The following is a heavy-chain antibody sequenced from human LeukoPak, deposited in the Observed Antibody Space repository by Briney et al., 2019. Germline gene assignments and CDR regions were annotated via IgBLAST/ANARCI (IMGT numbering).Heavy chain of an antibody. CDR3: ARANWNDGGEVAY. J-gene: IGHJ4*02. CDR1: RFTVNINY. Sequence: GGSLGLSCAASRFTVNINYMSWVRQAPGKGLEWVSIIYSDGSTYYADSVKGRFTISRDTPKNTLYLQMNSLRAEDTAVYYCARANWNDGGEVAYWGQGTLGSVSS. V-gene: IGHV3-66*01. CDR2: IYSDGST. D-gene: IGHD1-1*01.